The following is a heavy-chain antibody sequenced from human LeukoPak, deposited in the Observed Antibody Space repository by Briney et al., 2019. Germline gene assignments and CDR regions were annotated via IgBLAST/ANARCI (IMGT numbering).Heavy chain of an antibody. CDR3: ARNNGMDV. CDR2: VNRDGSET. CDR1: GFALSSHW. V-gene: IGHV3-7*03. J-gene: IGHJ6*02. Sequence: GGSLRLSCAASGFALSSHWMTWVRQVPGRGPEWVANVNRDGSETYYLDSVEGRFTISKDNAKNSLYLQMNSLRAEDTALYHCARNNGMDVWGQGTTVIVSS.